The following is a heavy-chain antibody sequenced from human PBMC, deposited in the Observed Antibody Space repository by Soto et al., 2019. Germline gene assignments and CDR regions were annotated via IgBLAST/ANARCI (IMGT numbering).Heavy chain of an antibody. CDR3: AREKRIADRREDHYYYGMDV. CDR1: GPSIRSNTW. D-gene: IGHD6-6*01. Sequence: SETLSLTCAVSGPSIRSNTWWGWIRKPPGKGLEWIGYIYYSGSTNYNPSLKSRVTISVDTSKNQFSLKLSSVTAADTAVYYCAREKRIADRREDHYYYGMDVWGQGTTVTVSS. CDR2: IYYSGST. V-gene: IGHV4-28*03. J-gene: IGHJ6*02.